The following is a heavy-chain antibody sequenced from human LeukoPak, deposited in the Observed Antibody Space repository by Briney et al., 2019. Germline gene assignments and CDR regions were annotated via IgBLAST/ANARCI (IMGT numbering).Heavy chain of an antibody. J-gene: IGHJ4*02. CDR3: ARGSGIITGIDE. CDR1: GFTFSSHW. CDR2: IKDDGSHT. Sequence: GGSLRLSCAASGFTFSSHWMHWVRQAPGKGLVWVSRIKDDGSHTNYADSVKGRFTISRDNAKNTLSLQMNSPRAEDTAVYYCARGSGIITGIDEWGQGTLVTVSS. V-gene: IGHV3-74*01. D-gene: IGHD6-25*01.